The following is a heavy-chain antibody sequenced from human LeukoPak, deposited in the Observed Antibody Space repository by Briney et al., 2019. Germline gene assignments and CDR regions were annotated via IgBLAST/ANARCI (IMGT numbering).Heavy chain of an antibody. CDR3: ARDYIAETYYYDSSGAFDI. Sequence: GGSLRLSCAASGFAFGNYWMHWVRQAPGKGLVWVSRINSDGSSSDYADSVKGRFTISRDNAKNTLYLQMNSLRAEDTALYYCARDYIAETYYYDSSGAFDIWGQGTMVTVSS. D-gene: IGHD3-22*01. CDR2: INSDGSSS. CDR1: GFAFGNYW. V-gene: IGHV3-74*01. J-gene: IGHJ3*02.